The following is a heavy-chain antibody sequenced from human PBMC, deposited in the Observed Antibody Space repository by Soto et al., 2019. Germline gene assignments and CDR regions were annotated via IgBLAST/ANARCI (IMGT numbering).Heavy chain of an antibody. D-gene: IGHD6-19*01. Sequence: QVQLQESGPGLVKPSGTLSLTCAVSGGSISSSNWWSWVRQPPEKGLEWIGEIYHTGSTNYNPSLKIRGTISVDKSKNQFSLELSSVPAADAAVYYCARKAVAMDSWGQGTLVPVSS. CDR2: IYHTGST. V-gene: IGHV4-4*02. CDR3: ARKAVAMDS. CDR1: GGSISSSNW. J-gene: IGHJ4*02.